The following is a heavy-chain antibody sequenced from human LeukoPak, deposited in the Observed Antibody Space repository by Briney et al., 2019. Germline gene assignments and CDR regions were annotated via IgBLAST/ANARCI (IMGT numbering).Heavy chain of an antibody. D-gene: IGHD6-19*01. CDR1: GYTFTSYG. V-gene: IGHV1-18*01. CDR3: AGAGGQWLVRARYYYLDV. CDR2: ISAYNGNT. J-gene: IGHJ6*03. Sequence: ASVKVSCKASGYTFTSYGISWVRQAPGQGLEWMGWISAYNGNTNYAQKLQGRVTMTTDTSTSTAYMELRSLRSDDTAAYYCAGAGGQWLVRARYYYLDVWGKGTTVTVSS.